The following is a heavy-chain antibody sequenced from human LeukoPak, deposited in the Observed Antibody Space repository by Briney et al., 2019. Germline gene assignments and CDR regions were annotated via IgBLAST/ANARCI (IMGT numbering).Heavy chain of an antibody. V-gene: IGHV3-66*01. CDR2: IYSGGST. J-gene: IGHJ3*02. D-gene: IGHD3-22*01. CDR3: AREPYYYDSSGYYVGAFDI. CDR1: GFTVSSNC. Sequence: GGSLRLSCAASGFTVSSNCMSWVRQAPGKGLEWVSVIYSGGSTYYADSVKGRFTISRDNSKNTLYLQMNSLRAEDTAVYYCAREPYYYDSSGYYVGAFDIWGQGTMVTVSS.